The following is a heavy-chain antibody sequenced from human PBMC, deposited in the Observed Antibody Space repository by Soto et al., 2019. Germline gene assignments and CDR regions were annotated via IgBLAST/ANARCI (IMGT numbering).Heavy chain of an antibody. CDR3: ARGYSSGWPGY. J-gene: IGHJ4*02. D-gene: IGHD6-19*01. V-gene: IGHV4-34*01. CDR1: GGSFSGYY. Sequence: SGTLSLTCAVYGGSFSGYYWSWIRQPPGKGLEWIGEINHSGSTNYNPSLKSRVTISVDTSKNQFSLKLSSVTAADTAVYYCARGYSSGWPGYWGQGTLVTVSS. CDR2: INHSGST.